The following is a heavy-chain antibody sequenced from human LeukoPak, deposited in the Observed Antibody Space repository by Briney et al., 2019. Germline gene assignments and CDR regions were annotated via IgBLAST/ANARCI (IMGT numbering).Heavy chain of an antibody. CDR3: AKGPVTIAVADRFDY. Sequence: PGGSLRLSCAASGVTFSSYSMHWVRQAPGKGLVWVSRINSDGSSTSYADSVKGRFTISRDNAKNTMCLQMNSLRAEDTAVYYCAKGPVTIAVADRFDYWGQGTLVTVSS. CDR1: GVTFSSYS. J-gene: IGHJ4*02. V-gene: IGHV3-74*01. CDR2: INSDGSST. D-gene: IGHD6-19*01.